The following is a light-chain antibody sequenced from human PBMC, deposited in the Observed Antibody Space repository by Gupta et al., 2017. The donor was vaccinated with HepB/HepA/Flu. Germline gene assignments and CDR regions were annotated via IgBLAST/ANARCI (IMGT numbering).Light chain of an antibody. J-gene: IGLJ2*01. V-gene: IGLV3-25*03. CDR1: ALPKQY. CDR2: KDS. CDR3: QSADSSGRVHV. Sequence: SSELTQPPSVSVSPGQTARITCSGDALPKQYAYWYQQTPGQAPVLVIYKDSERPSGIPERFSGSSSGTTVTLTISGVQAEDEADYYCQSADSSGRVHVFGGGTKLTVL.